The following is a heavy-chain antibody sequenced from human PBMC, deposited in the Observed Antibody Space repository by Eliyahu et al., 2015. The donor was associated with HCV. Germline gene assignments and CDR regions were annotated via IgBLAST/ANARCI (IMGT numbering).Heavy chain of an antibody. V-gene: IGHV1-18*04. CDR3: ARVLHYYDSSGYGSYWYFDL. J-gene: IGHJ2*01. CDR1: GYTFTSYG. CDR2: ISAYNGNT. D-gene: IGHD3-22*01. Sequence: EVKKPGASVKVSCKASGYTFTSYGISWVRQAPGQGLEWMGWISAYNGNTNYAQKLQGRVTMTTDTSTSTAYMELRSLRSDDTAVYYCARVLHYYDSSGYGSYWYFDLWGRGTLVTVSS.